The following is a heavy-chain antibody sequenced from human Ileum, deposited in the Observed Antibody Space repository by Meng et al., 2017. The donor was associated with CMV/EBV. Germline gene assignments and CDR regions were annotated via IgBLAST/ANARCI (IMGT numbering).Heavy chain of an antibody. V-gene: IGHV1-2*02. D-gene: IGHD3-10*01. CDR1: GYTFTGFY. CDR2: INPNTDGT. Sequence: ASVKVSCKASGYTFTGFYIHWVRQAPGQGLEWMGWINPNTDGTHYAQKFQGRVTMTRDTSITTAYMELSRLTSDDTAVYFCATVGSGSFNDPFDIWGQGTLVTVSS. J-gene: IGHJ3*02. CDR3: ATVGSGSFNDPFDI.